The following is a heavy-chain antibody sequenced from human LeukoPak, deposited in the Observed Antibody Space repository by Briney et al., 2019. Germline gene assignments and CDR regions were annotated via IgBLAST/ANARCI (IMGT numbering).Heavy chain of an antibody. D-gene: IGHD1-26*01. CDR2: IIPILGIA. CDR1: GGTFSSYA. Sequence: SVKVSCKASGGTFSSYAISWVRQAPGQGLEWMGRIIPILGIANYAQKFQGRVTITADKSTSTAYMELSSLRSEDTAVYYCARDRSGYSGSYSDAFDIWGQGTMVTVSS. CDR3: ARDRSGYSGSYSDAFDI. V-gene: IGHV1-69*04. J-gene: IGHJ3*02.